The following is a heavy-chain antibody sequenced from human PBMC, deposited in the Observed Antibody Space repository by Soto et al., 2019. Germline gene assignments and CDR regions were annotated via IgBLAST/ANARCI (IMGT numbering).Heavy chain of an antibody. Sequence: EVQLVESGGGLVQPGGSLRLSCAASGFAFSNYWMHWVRQAPGKGLVWVSRINSDGSSTSYADSVRGRFTISRDNAENALYLQMNSVRAEDTAVYYCARFRVDGDSVPWGQGTLVTVSS. J-gene: IGHJ5*02. D-gene: IGHD4-17*01. CDR3: ARFRVDGDSVP. CDR2: INSDGSST. CDR1: GFAFSNYW. V-gene: IGHV3-74*01.